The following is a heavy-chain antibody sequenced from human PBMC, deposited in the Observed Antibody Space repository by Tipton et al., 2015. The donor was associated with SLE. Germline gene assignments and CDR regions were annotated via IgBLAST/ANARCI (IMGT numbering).Heavy chain of an antibody. V-gene: IGHV4-61*02. CDR2: VYSSGNS. CDR1: GGSISSGSSS. CDR3: ARDGFTPWDS. J-gene: IGHJ4*02. Sequence: TLSLTCTVSGGSISSGSSSWSWIRQAAGKGLGWIGRVYSSGNSNFNPSLKSRVTISIDRSKNQFSLNLSSVTAADTAVYYCARDGFTPWDSWGQGTLVTVSS. D-gene: IGHD2-15*01.